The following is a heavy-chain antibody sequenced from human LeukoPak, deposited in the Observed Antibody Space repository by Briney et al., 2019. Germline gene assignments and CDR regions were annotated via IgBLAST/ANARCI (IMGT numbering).Heavy chain of an antibody. D-gene: IGHD4-23*01. CDR2: ISPGTGGT. CDR1: GYTFTDYY. CDR3: ARNYGRTSRYFDY. J-gene: IGHJ4*02. Sequence: ASVKVSCKASGYTFTDYYIHWVRQAPGQGLEWMGWISPGTGGTNYAQNFQGRVTMTRDTSISTAYMELSGPRSDDTALYFCARNYGRTSRYFDYWGQGPLVTVSS. V-gene: IGHV1-2*02.